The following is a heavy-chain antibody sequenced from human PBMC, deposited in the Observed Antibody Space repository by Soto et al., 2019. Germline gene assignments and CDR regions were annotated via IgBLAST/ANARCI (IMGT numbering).Heavy chain of an antibody. D-gene: IGHD3-22*01. Sequence: GGSLRLSCAASGFTFSSYAMSWVRQAPGKGLGWVSAISGSGGSTYYADSVKGRFTISRDNSKNTLYLQMNSLRAEDTAVYYCAKVGGFDSSGYYYESHFDYWGQGTLVTVSS. J-gene: IGHJ4*02. CDR2: ISGSGGST. CDR1: GFTFSSYA. V-gene: IGHV3-23*01. CDR3: AKVGGFDSSGYYYESHFDY.